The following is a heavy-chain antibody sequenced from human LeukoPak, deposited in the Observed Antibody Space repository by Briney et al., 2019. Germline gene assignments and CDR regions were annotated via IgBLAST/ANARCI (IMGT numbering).Heavy chain of an antibody. J-gene: IGHJ4*02. CDR3: ARNYGDFGFDY. V-gene: IGHV4-30-2*01. Sequence: SETLSLTCAVSGGSISSGGYSWSWIRQPPGKGLEWIGYIYHSGSTYYNPSLKSRVTISEDRSKNQFSLKLSSVTAADTAVYYCARNYGDFGFDYWGQGTLVTVSS. D-gene: IGHD4-17*01. CDR1: GGSISSGGYS. CDR2: IYHSGST.